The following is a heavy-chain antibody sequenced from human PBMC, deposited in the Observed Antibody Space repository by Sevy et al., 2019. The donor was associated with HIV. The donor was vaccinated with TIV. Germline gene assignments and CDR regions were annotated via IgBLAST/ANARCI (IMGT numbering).Heavy chain of an antibody. J-gene: IGHJ4*02. CDR3: ARTGYSSGWYLVYYFDY. D-gene: IGHD6-19*01. V-gene: IGHV3-21*01. CDR1: GFTFSSYS. Sequence: GGSLRLSCAASGFTFSSYSMNWVRQAPGKGLEWVSSISSSSSSIYYADSVKGRFTISRDNAKNSLYLQMNSLRAEDTAVYYCARTGYSSGWYLVYYFDYWGQGTLVTVSS. CDR2: ISSSSSSI.